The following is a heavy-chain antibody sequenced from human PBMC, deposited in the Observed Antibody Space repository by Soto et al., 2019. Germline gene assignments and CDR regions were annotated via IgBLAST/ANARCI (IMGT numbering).Heavy chain of an antibody. Sequence: GGSLRLSCAASGFTFSNFWMTWVRQVPGKGLEWVANIGLDGTEKNHADSVKGRFTISRDNAKNSLHLQMNNLRADDTALYYCARERATYIGFDPWGQGTLVTVSS. V-gene: IGHV3-7*01. CDR3: ARERATYIGFDP. CDR2: IGLDGTEK. D-gene: IGHD2-2*02. J-gene: IGHJ5*02. CDR1: GFTFSNFW.